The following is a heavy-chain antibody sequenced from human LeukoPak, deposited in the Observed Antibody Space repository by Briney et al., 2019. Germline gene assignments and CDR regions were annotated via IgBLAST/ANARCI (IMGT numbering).Heavy chain of an antibody. CDR3: TRENAAFSPFGY. D-gene: IGHD6-25*01. V-gene: IGHV4-4*02. Sequence: SETPSLTCGVSGGSITTTNFWSWVRQTPGQGLEWIGEVSVSGLSDYNPSLRGRVTMSLDTSKNHLSLKLTSVTAADTAVYYCTRENAAFSPFGYWGQGTLVTV. CDR2: VSVSGLS. CDR1: GGSITTTNF. J-gene: IGHJ4*02.